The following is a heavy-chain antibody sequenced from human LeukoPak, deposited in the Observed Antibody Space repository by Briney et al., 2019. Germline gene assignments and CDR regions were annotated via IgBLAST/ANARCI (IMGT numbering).Heavy chain of an antibody. CDR2: LNTDGSTT. CDR3: ARWEYYSDAFDI. V-gene: IGHV3-74*01. Sequence: GGSLRLSCAASGFTFSNFWMHWVHQAPGKGLVWVSRLNTDGSTTTYADSVKGRFTISRDNAKNTLYLQMNSLRAEDTAVYYCARWEYYSDAFDIWGQGTMVTVSS. CDR1: GFTFSNFW. J-gene: IGHJ3*02. D-gene: IGHD2/OR15-2a*01.